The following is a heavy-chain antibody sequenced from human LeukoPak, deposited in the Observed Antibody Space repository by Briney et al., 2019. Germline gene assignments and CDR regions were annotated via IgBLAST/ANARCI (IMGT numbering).Heavy chain of an antibody. CDR3: ASFPYYASGSYW. CDR1: GYTFTGYY. V-gene: IGHV1-2*06. D-gene: IGHD3-10*01. Sequence: WASVKVSCKASGYTFTGYYMHWVRQAPGQGLEWMGRIDPNSGGTNYAQKFQGRVTMTRDTSISTAYMELSRLRSDDTAVYYCASFPYYASGSYWWGQGTLVTVSS. CDR2: IDPNSGGT. J-gene: IGHJ4*02.